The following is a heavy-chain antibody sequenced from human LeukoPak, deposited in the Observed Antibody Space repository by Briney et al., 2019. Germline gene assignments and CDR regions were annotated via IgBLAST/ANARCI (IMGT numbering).Heavy chain of an antibody. Sequence: GGSLRLSCVASGFTFDDYGMSWVRQAPGKGLEWVSSISSSSSYIYYADSVKGRFAISRDNAKNSLYLQMNSLRAEDTAVYYCARGLLAAAALDYWGQGTLVTVSS. CDR2: ISSSSSYI. V-gene: IGHV3-21*01. CDR1: GFTFDDYG. J-gene: IGHJ4*02. CDR3: ARGLLAAAALDY. D-gene: IGHD6-13*01.